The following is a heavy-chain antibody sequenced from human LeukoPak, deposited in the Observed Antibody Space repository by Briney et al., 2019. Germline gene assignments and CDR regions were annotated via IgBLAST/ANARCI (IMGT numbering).Heavy chain of an antibody. CDR1: GYGFTTNW. CDR3: ATYLYSSSSGYPDEYYYYYGMDV. V-gene: IGHV5-51*01. CDR2: IYPGDSDT. Sequence: GESLKISCKGSGYGFTTNWIGWVRQTPGKGLEWMGIIYPGDSDTRYSPSFQGQVTISADKSISTAYLQWSSLKASDTAMYYCATYLYSSSSGYPDEYYYYYGMDVWGQGTTVTVSS. D-gene: IGHD6-6*01. J-gene: IGHJ6*02.